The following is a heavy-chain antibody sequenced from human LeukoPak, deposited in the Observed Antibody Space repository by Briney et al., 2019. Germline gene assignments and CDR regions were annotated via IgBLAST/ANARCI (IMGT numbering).Heavy chain of an antibody. CDR3: GREGLWVGLDSGKTRQAYWDI. Sequence: GGSLRLSCAASGFTFSNYWMSWVRQAPGKGLEWVANIKEDGSEKYYVDSVKGRFTISRDNAKNSLNLQMNSLRAEDTAVYYCGREGLWVGLDSGKTRQAYWDIWGQGIMVTVSS. CDR1: GFTFSNYW. J-gene: IGHJ3*02. CDR2: IKEDGSEK. D-gene: IGHD2-21*01. V-gene: IGHV3-7*04.